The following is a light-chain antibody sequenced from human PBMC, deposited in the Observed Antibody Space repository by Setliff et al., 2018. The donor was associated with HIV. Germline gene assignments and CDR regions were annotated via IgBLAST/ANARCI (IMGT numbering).Light chain of an antibody. J-gene: IGLJ1*01. CDR2: EVT. Sequence: QSVLTQPASVSGSPGQSITISCTGTSSDIGGYNFVSWYQHHPGKAPKLMIYEVTNRPSGVSNRFSGSKSGNTASLTISGLQADDEADYYCSSYTSSSPYVFGTVTKVTVL. V-gene: IGLV2-14*01. CDR1: SSDIGGYNF. CDR3: SSYTSSSPYV.